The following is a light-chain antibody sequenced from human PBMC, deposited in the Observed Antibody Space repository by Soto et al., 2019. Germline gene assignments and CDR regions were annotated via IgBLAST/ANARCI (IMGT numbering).Light chain of an antibody. J-gene: IGKJ5*01. Sequence: IVMTLSQATLSVSPVERAPRSCRPSQSVSSNVAWYQQKPGQAPRLLIYGTSTRATGIPARFSGSGSGTEFTLTISSLQSEDFAVYYCQQYNNWPPITFGQGTRLETK. CDR3: QQYNNWPPIT. CDR1: QSVSSN. V-gene: IGKV3-15*01. CDR2: GTS.